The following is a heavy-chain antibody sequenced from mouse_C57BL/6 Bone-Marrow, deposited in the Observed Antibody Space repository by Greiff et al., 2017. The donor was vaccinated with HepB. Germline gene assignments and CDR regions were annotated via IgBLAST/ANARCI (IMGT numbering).Heavy chain of an antibody. CDR2: IWRGGST. V-gene: IGHV2-5*01. Sequence: VQRVESGPGLVQPSQSLSITCTVSGFSLTSYGVHWVRQSPGKGLEWLGVIWRGGSTDYNAAFMSRLSITKDNSKSQVFFKMNSLQADDTAIYYCAKGCIKGYAMDYWGQGTSVTVSS. CDR3: AKGCIKGYAMDY. CDR1: GFSLTSYG. J-gene: IGHJ4*01.